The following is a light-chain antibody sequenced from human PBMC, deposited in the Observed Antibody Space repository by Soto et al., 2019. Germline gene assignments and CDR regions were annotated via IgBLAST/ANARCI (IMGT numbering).Light chain of an antibody. CDR1: QSVSSN. V-gene: IGKV3-11*01. J-gene: IGKJ4*01. CDR2: DAS. Sequence: LVMTQSAATLSVSPGERATLYCMASQSVSSNLAWYQQKPGQAPRLLIYDASNRATGIPARFSGSGSGTDFSLTISSLEPEDFAVYYCQQRSKWPLTFGGGTKVDIK. CDR3: QQRSKWPLT.